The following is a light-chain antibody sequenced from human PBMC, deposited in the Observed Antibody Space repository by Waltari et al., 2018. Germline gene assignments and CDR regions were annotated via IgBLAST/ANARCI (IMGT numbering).Light chain of an antibody. CDR3: QQYNNRPYT. Sequence: EIVMTQSPATLSVSPGERATLSCRASQTLTSNLAWYQQKPGQAPRLLIYGASTRATGFPARFSGSGSGTQFTLTISSLQSEDFVVYYCQQYNNRPYTFGQGTKLEIK. J-gene: IGKJ2*01. CDR1: QTLTSN. CDR2: GAS. V-gene: IGKV3-15*01.